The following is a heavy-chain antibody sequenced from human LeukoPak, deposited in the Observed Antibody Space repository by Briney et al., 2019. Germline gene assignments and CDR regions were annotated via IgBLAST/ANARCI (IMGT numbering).Heavy chain of an antibody. Sequence: PGGSLRLSCAASGFTFSSYAMSWVRQAPGKGLEWVSAICGSGGSTYYADSVKGRFTISRDNSKNTLYLQMNSLRAEDTAVYYCAKPSLSHYGDYRNPCYFVYWGQGTLVTVSS. J-gene: IGHJ4*02. D-gene: IGHD4-17*01. V-gene: IGHV3-23*01. CDR2: ICGSGGST. CDR3: AKPSLSHYGDYRNPCYFVY. CDR1: GFTFSSYA.